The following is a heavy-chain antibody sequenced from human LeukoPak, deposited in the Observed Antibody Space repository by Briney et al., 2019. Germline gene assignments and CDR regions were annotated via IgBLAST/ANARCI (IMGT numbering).Heavy chain of an antibody. CDR3: ARGRGYCSSTSCYNGVSYYYYGMDV. J-gene: IGHJ6*02. Sequence: SETLSLTCTVSGGSISSYYWSWIRQPPGKGLEWIGYIYYSGSTNYNPSLKSRVTISVDTSKNQFSLKLSSVTAADTAVYYCARGRGYCSSTSCYNGVSYYYYGMDVWGQGTTVTVSS. D-gene: IGHD2-2*02. CDR1: GGSISSYY. CDR2: IYYSGST. V-gene: IGHV4-59*12.